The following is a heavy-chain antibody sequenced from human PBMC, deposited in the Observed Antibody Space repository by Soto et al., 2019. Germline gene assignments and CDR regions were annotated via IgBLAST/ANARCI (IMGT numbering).Heavy chain of an antibody. Sequence: SVKLSCKASGGTFSSYAISWVRQAPGQGLEWMGGIIPIFGTANYAQKFQGRVTITADESTSTAYMELSSLRSEDTAVYYCARDYDFWSGYGPNGMDVWGQGTTVTVSS. V-gene: IGHV1-69*13. CDR2: IIPIFGTA. D-gene: IGHD3-3*01. J-gene: IGHJ6*02. CDR1: GGTFSSYA. CDR3: ARDYDFWSGYGPNGMDV.